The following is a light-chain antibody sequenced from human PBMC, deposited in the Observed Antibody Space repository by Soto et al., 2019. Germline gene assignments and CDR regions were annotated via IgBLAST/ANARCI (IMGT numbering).Light chain of an antibody. J-gene: IGKJ2*01. Sequence: DIQMTQSPSTLSAFVGDRVTITCRASQSINNCLAWYQQKPGEAPKLLIYDASSLQSGVPSRFSGSGSGTDFTVTISSLQPDDFATYDCHQYNSDYTFGQGTRLEV. V-gene: IGKV1-5*01. CDR3: HQYNSDYT. CDR1: QSINNC. CDR2: DAS.